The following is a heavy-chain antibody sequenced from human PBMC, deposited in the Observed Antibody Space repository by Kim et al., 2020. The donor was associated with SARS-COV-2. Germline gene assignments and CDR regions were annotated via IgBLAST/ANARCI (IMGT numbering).Heavy chain of an antibody. CDR1: GASINTFY. V-gene: IGHV4-59*13. Sequence: SETLSLTCSVSGASINTFYWSWLRQAPGKGLDWIGYVFQSGRTKYNPSLKSRATISLDTTKNQVSLKLKSVTAADTAIYFCARDLGISGTDFHYFYGLYV. CDR3: ARDLGISGTDFHYFYGLYV. J-gene: IGHJ6*01. D-gene: IGHD1-26*01. CDR2: VFQSGRT.